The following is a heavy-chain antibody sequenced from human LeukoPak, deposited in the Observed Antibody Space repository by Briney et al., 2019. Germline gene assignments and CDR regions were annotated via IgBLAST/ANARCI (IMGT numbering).Heavy chain of an antibody. V-gene: IGHV3-48*01. J-gene: IGHJ6*03. CDR3: ARDQPRMVRGVIMMGYYYYYMDV. CDR2: ISSSSSTI. CDR1: GFTFSSYS. D-gene: IGHD3-10*01. Sequence: GGSLRLSCAASGFTFSSYSMNWVRQAPGKGLEWVSYISSSSSTIYYADSVKGRFTISRDNAKNSLYLQMNSLRAEDTAVYYCARDQPRMVRGVIMMGYYYYYMDVWGKGTTVTVSS.